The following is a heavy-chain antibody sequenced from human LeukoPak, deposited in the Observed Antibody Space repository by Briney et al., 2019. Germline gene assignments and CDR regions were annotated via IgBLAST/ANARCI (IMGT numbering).Heavy chain of an antibody. Sequence: ASVKVSCKASGYTFSNYAMNWVRQAPGQGLEWMGWISAYNGNTNYAQKLQGRVTMTTDTSTSTAYMELRSLRSDDTAVYYCARSSSEGAFDIWGQGTMVTVSS. CDR1: GYTFSNYA. CDR2: ISAYNGNT. V-gene: IGHV1-18*01. CDR3: ARSSSEGAFDI. J-gene: IGHJ3*02. D-gene: IGHD6-19*01.